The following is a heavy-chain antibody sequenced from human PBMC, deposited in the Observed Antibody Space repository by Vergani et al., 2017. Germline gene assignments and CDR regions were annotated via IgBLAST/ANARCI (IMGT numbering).Heavy chain of an antibody. V-gene: IGHV1-8*03. CDR1: GYTFTSYD. CDR3: AGAAYSSSWYAYYYGMDV. CDR2: MNPNSGNT. Sequence: QVQLVQSGAEVKKPGASVKVSCKASGYTFTSYDINWVRQATGQGLEWMGWMNPNSGNTGYAQKFQGRVTITRNTSISTAYMELSGLRSEDTAVYYCAGAAYSSSWYAYYYGMDVWGQGTTVTVSS. D-gene: IGHD6-13*01. J-gene: IGHJ6*02.